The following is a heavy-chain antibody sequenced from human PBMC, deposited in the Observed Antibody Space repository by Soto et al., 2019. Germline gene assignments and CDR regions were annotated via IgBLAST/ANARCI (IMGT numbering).Heavy chain of an antibody. CDR3: ARPSAGRGYSRSWYIY. CDR2: INHSGST. J-gene: IGHJ4*02. Sequence: SETLSLTCAVYGGSFSGYYWSWIRQPPGKGLEWIGEINHSGSTNYNPSLKSRVTISVDTSKNQFSLKLSSVTAADTAVFYCARPSAGRGYSRSWYIYWGQGTLVTVSS. D-gene: IGHD6-13*01. V-gene: IGHV4-34*01. CDR1: GGSFSGYY.